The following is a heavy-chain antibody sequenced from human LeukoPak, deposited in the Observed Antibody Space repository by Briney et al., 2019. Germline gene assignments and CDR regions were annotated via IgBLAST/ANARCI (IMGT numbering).Heavy chain of an antibody. Sequence: PGGSLRLSCAASGFTFSSYSMNWVRLAPGKGLQWVSSISSSGNYIFYADSVKGQFTISRDNAKNSLYLQMNSLRAEDTAVYYCARAWSRYCSSTSCYAGDYWGQGTLVTVSS. CDR3: ARAWSRYCSSTSCYAGDY. CDR2: ISSSGNYI. J-gene: IGHJ4*02. CDR1: GFTFSSYS. D-gene: IGHD2-2*01. V-gene: IGHV3-21*04.